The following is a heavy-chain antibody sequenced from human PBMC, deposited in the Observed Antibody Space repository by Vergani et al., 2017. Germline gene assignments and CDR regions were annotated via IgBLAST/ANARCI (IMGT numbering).Heavy chain of an antibody. D-gene: IGHD2-2*01. J-gene: IGHJ4*02. V-gene: IGHV1-3*01. CDR2: INAGNGNT. CDR1: GYTFTSYA. CDR3: ARSSIVVVPAATNEYYFDY. Sequence: QVQLVQSGAEVKKPGASVKVSCKASGYTFTSYAMHWVRQAPGQRLEWMGWINAGNGNTKYSQKFQGIVTITRDTSASTAYMELSSLRSEDTAVYYCARSSIVVVPAATNEYYFDYWGQGTLVTVSS.